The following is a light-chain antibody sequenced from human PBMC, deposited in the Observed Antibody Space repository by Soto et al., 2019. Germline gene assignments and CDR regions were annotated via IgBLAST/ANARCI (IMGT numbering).Light chain of an antibody. J-gene: IGKJ1*01. Sequence: DIQMTQSPSTLSASVGDRVTITCRASQSISSWLAWYQQKPGKAPKVLIYDASSLESGVPSRFSGSGSGTEFTLTISSLQPDDFATYYCQQYNTYSRTVGQGTKVDIK. V-gene: IGKV1-5*01. CDR3: QQYNTYSRT. CDR1: QSISSW. CDR2: DAS.